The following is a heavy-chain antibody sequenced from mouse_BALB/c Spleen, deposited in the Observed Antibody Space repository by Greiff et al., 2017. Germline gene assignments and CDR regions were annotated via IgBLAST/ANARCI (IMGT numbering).Heavy chain of an antibody. D-gene: IGHD2-2*01. CDR1: GFNIKDYY. CDR2: IDPENGNT. CDR3: ARQGYGYDVYYFDY. J-gene: IGHJ2*01. Sequence: EVKLQESGAELVRPGALVKLSCKASGFNIKDYYMHWVKQRPEQGLEWIGWIDPENGNTIYDPKFQGKASITADTSSNTAYLQLSSLTSEDTAVYYCARQGYGYDVYYFDYWGQGTTLTVSS. V-gene: IGHV14-1*02.